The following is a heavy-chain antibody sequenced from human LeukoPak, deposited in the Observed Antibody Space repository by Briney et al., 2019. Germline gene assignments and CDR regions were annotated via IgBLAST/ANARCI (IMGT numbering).Heavy chain of an antibody. CDR3: ARPRGNVEMATIPFDY. D-gene: IGHD5-24*01. J-gene: IGHJ4*02. CDR2: IKQDGSEK. Sequence: GGSLRLSCAASGFTFTTYWMGWVRQAPGKGLEWVANIKQDGSEKYYVDSVKGRFTISRDNAKNSLFLQMNSLRAEDTAVYYCARPRGNVEMATIPFDYWGQGTLVTVSS. V-gene: IGHV3-7*01. CDR1: GFTFTTYW.